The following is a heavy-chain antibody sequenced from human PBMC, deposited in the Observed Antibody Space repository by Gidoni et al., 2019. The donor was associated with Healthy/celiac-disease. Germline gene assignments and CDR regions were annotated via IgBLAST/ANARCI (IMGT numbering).Heavy chain of an antibody. CDR2: INHSGST. CDR1: GGSFSGYY. Sequence: QVQLQQWGAGLLTPSETLSLTCAVYGGSFSGYYWSSIRQPPGKGLEWIGEINHSGSTNYNPSLKSRVTISVDTSKNQFSLKLSSVTAADTAVYYCARYRGNDYSNYLFDYWGQGTLVTVSS. J-gene: IGHJ4*02. CDR3: ARYRGNDYSNYLFDY. D-gene: IGHD4-4*01. V-gene: IGHV4-34*01.